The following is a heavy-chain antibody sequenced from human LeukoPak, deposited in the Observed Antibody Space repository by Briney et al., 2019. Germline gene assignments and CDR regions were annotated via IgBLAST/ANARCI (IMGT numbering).Heavy chain of an antibody. CDR1: GFSFSNHG. V-gene: IGHV3-33*01. J-gene: IGHJ5*02. D-gene: IGHD3-10*01. CDR2: IWDDGNNK. Sequence: GGSLRLSCAASGFSFSNHGMHWVCQAPGKRLEWVAVIWDDGNNKRYANSVNGRFTISRDNSENTLYLQMNGLTAEDTAMYHCARDSYQDYYGRFDPWGQGTLVIVSS. CDR3: ARDSYQDYYGRFDP.